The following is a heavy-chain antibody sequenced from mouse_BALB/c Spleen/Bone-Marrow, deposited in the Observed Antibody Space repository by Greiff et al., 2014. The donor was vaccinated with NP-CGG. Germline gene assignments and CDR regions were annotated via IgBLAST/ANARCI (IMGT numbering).Heavy chain of an antibody. J-gene: IGHJ3*01. CDR1: GYTFTSYW. D-gene: IGHD2-3*01. CDR2: INPSNGRT. CDR3: ARYDGPAWFAY. Sequence: ESGAELVKPGASVKLSCKASGYTFTSYWIHWVKLRPGHGLEWIGEINPSNGRTNYNEKFKNKATLTVDKSSSTAYIQLSSLTSEDSAVYYCARYDGPAWFAYWGQGTLVTVS. V-gene: IGHV1S81*02.